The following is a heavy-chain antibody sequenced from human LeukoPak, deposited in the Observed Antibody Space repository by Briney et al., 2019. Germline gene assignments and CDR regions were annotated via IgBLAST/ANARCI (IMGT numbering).Heavy chain of an antibody. CDR3: ARSTRSSWSTNDAPIYGMDV. D-gene: IGHD6-13*01. CDR1: GYTFTSYA. V-gene: IGHV7-4-1*02. Sequence: GASVKVSCKASGYTFTSYAMNWVRQAPGQGLEWMGWINTNTGNPTYAQGFTGRFVFSLDTPVSTAYLQISSLKAEDTAVYYCARSTRSSWSTNDAPIYGMDVWGQGTTVTVSS. CDR2: INTNTGNP. J-gene: IGHJ6*02.